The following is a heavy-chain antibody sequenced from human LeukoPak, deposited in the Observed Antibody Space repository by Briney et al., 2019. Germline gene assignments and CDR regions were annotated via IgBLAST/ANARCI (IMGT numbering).Heavy chain of an antibody. CDR1: GFAFSSYA. V-gene: IGHV3-30-3*01. D-gene: IGHD5-12*01. J-gene: IGHJ6*02. CDR2: ISYAESTK. CDR3: ARDRVATIWDHHYGMDV. Sequence: RCLRLSSAASGFAFSSYAMYWVRQAPANRLKWAAVISYAESTKHYADSVQGRFTISRDNSKNTLYLQMNSLKTEDTAIYYCARDRVATIWDHHYGMDVWGQGTTVSVSS.